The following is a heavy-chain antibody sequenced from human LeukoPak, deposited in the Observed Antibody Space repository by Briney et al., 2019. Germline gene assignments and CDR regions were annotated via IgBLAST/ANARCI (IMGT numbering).Heavy chain of an antibody. CDR2: INPSGGST. Sequence: ASVKVSCKASGYTFTSYYMHWVRQAPGQGLEWMGIINPSGGSTSYAQKFQGRVTMTRDTSTSTVYMELSSLRSEDTAVYYCARGGNYYGSGSPNNYYYYYGMDVWGQGTTVTVSS. V-gene: IGHV1-46*01. J-gene: IGHJ6*02. D-gene: IGHD3-10*01. CDR3: ARGGNYYGSGSPNNYYYYYGMDV. CDR1: GYTFTSYY.